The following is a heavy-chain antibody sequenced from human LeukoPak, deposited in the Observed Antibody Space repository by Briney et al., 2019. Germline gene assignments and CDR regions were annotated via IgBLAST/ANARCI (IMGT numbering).Heavy chain of an antibody. CDR3: AKAPVTSCRGAYCYPFDS. D-gene: IGHD2-21*01. J-gene: IGHJ4*02. Sequence: GGSLRLSCAASGFTFSSYAMSWVRQAPGRGLEWVSAISGSGGSTYYADSVKGRFTISRDNSKNTLYLQMNSLRAEDAAVYFCAKAPVTSCRGAYCYPFDSWGQGTLVTVSS. V-gene: IGHV3-23*01. CDR2: ISGSGGST. CDR1: GFTFSSYA.